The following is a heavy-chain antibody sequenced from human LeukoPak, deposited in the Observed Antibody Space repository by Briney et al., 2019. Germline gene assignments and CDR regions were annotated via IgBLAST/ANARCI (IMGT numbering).Heavy chain of an antibody. D-gene: IGHD2-2*01. V-gene: IGHV3-23*01. CDR1: GFTFSNYA. J-gene: IGHJ6*02. CDR2: ISGSGGST. CDR3: AKPPVVPAAMRYYGMDV. Sequence: GGSLRLSCAASGFTFSNYAMSWVRQAPGKGLEWVSAISGSGGSTYYADSVKGRFTISRDNSKNTLYLQMNSLRAEDTAVYYCAKPPVVPAAMRYYGMDVWGQGTTVTVSS.